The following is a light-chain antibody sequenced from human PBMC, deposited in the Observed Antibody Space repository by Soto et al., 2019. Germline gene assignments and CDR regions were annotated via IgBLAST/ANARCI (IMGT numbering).Light chain of an antibody. J-gene: IGKJ5*01. CDR1: QSVGIY. CDR3: HHRSTWPRA. Sequence: EIVLTQSPATLSLSPGERATLSCRASQSVGIYLGWYQQRPGQAPRLLIYDASKRAAGIPARFSGSGSGTDFTLTINSLEPEDFAVYYWHHRSTWPRAFGQGTRLEIK. CDR2: DAS. V-gene: IGKV3-11*01.